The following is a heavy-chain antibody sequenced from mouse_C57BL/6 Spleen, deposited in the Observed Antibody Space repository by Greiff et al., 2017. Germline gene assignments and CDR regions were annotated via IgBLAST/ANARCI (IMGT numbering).Heavy chain of an antibody. Sequence: QVQLQQPGAELVMPGASVKLSCKASGYTFTSYWMHWVKQRPGQGLEWIGEIDPSDSYTNSNQKFKGKSTLTVDKYSSTAYMQLSSLTSEDSAVYYCARRDYYGSSHSCDDWGKGTTLTGSS. V-gene: IGHV1-69*01. CDR3: ARRDYYGSSHSCDD. CDR2: IDPSDSYT. J-gene: IGHJ2*01. CDR1: GYTFTSYW. D-gene: IGHD1-1*01.